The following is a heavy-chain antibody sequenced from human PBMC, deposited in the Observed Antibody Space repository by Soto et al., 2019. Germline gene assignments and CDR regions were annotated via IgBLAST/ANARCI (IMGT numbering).Heavy chain of an antibody. V-gene: IGHV3-23*01. CDR3: AKAHIAVAGNGYFQH. Sequence: GGSLRLSCAASGFTFSSYAMSWVRQASGKGLEWVSAISGSGGSTYYADSVKGRFTISRDNSKNTLYLQMNSLRAEDTAVYYCAKAHIAVAGNGYFQHWGQGTLVTVSS. CDR1: GFTFSSYA. J-gene: IGHJ1*01. CDR2: ISGSGGST. D-gene: IGHD6-19*01.